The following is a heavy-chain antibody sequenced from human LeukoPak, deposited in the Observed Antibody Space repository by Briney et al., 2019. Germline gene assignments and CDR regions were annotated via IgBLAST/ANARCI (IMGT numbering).Heavy chain of an antibody. CDR2: ISYDGSNK. J-gene: IGHJ4*02. CDR1: GFTFSSYA. D-gene: IGHD6-13*01. Sequence: GRSLRLSCAASGFTFSSYAMHWVRQAPGKGLEWVAVISYDGSNKYYADSVKGGFTISRDNSKNTLYLQMNSLRAEDTAVYYCARDGGYSSSWYYFDYWGQGTLVTVSS. CDR3: ARDGGYSSSWYYFDY. V-gene: IGHV3-30-3*01.